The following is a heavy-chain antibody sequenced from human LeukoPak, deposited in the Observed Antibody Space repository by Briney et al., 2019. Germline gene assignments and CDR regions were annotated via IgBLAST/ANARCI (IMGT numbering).Heavy chain of an antibody. D-gene: IGHD5-18*01. V-gene: IGHV3-9*01. Sequence: GGSLRLSCAASGFTFSSHAMSWVRQAPGKGLEWVSGISWNSGSIGYADSVEGRFTISRDNAKNSLYLQMNSLRAEDTALYYCAKDGRYSYGSGLFDYWGQGTLVTVSS. CDR3: AKDGRYSYGSGLFDY. CDR2: ISWNSGSI. J-gene: IGHJ4*02. CDR1: GFTFSSHA.